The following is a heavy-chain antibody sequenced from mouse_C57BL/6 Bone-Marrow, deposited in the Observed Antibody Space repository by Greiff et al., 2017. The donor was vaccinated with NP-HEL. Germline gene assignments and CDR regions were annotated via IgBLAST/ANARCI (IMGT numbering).Heavy chain of an antibody. CDR2: IRSKSNNYAT. J-gene: IGHJ3*01. Sequence: EVKLVESGGGLVQPKGSLKLSCAASGFSFNTYAMNWVRQAPGKGLEWVACIRSKSNNYATYYADSVKDRFTISRDDSESMLYLQMNNLKTEDTAMYYCVRHGGFAYWGQGTLVTVSA. V-gene: IGHV10-1*01. CDR3: VRHGGFAY. CDR1: GFSFNTYA.